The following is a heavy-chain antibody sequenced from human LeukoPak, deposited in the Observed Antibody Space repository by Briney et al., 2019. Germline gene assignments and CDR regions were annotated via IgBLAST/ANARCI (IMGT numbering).Heavy chain of an antibody. CDR2: ISYDGSNK. V-gene: IGHV3-30*03. D-gene: IGHD2-2*01. CDR3: AREGVPAAIIHY. CDR1: GFTFSSYG. J-gene: IGHJ4*02. Sequence: PGRSLRLSCAASGFTFSSYGMHWVRQAPGKGLEWVAVISYDGSNKYYADSVKGRFTISRDNSKNTLYLQMNSLRAEGTAVYYCAREGVPAAIIHYWGQGTLVTVSS.